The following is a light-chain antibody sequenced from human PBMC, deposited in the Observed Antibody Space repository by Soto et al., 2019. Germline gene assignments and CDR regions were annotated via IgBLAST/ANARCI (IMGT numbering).Light chain of an antibody. CDR3: QQSYSNPTWT. CDR2: DSS. CDR1: QSISTY. Sequence: IPLTQSPASLSSSLGDRITITWRASQSISTYLNWYQKKPGEAPTLLVYDSSTLQSGVPSRFSGSGFGAELTLTVSSLQPEDFANYYCQQSYSNPTWTFGQGTKVDIK. J-gene: IGKJ1*01. V-gene: IGKV1-39*01.